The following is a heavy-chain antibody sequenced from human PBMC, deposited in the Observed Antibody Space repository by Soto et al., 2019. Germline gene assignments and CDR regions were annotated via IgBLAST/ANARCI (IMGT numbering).Heavy chain of an antibody. CDR1: GGSVNSGSYY. D-gene: IGHD3-22*01. CDR2: IYYNGDT. Sequence: TSETLSLTCTVSGGSVNSGSYYWSWIRQPPGQGLEWIGYIYYNGDTDYNPSLKSRVTISVDTSKNQFSLKLSSVTAADTAIYYCARSYYYYDSSGYNYYFDYWGQGTLVTVSS. CDR3: ARSYYYYDSSGYNYYFDY. V-gene: IGHV4-61*01. J-gene: IGHJ4*02.